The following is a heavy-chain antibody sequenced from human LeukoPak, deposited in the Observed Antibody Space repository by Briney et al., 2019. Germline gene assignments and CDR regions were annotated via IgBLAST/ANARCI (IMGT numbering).Heavy chain of an antibody. J-gene: IGHJ4*02. Sequence: SEPLSLLCAGSGSYISSRNWWGWVSQPPGKGLEWIGEIYLNGRTNYNLSLKARVPISVDKSKNQFYQKLSSVTAADTAVYSCARASHDYGDYSHFDYWDQGKVVPVSS. CDR3: ARASHDYGDYSHFDY. D-gene: IGHD4-17*01. CDR1: GSYISSRNW. V-gene: IGHV4-4*02. CDR2: IYLNGRT.